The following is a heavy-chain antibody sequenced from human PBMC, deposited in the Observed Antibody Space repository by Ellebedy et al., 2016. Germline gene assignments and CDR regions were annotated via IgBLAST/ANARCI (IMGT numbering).Heavy chain of an antibody. CDR2: INHSGST. J-gene: IGHJ6*02. Sequence: SETLSLTXAVYGGSFSGYYWSWIRQPPGKGLEWIGEINHSGSTNYNPSLKSRVTISVDTSKNQFSLKLSSVTAADTAAYYCARGRGITRMDVWGQGTTVTVSS. CDR3: ARGRGITRMDV. V-gene: IGHV4-34*01. D-gene: IGHD3-16*01. CDR1: GGSFSGYY.